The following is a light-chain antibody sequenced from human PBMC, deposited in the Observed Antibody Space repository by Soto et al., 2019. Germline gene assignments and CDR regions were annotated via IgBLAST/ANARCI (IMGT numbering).Light chain of an antibody. J-gene: IGKJ2*01. V-gene: IGKV3-15*01. Sequence: EIVMTQSPATLSVSPGERATLSCRASQSISTILAWYQQRPGQVPRLLVYGASTRAAGIPARFSGSGSGTEFTLTISSLQSEDFAVYYCQQYIKWPRTFGQGTKLEI. CDR1: QSISTI. CDR2: GAS. CDR3: QQYIKWPRT.